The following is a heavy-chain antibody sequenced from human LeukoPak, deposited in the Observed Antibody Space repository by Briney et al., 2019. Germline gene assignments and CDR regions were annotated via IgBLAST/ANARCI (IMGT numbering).Heavy chain of an antibody. V-gene: IGHV1-8*01. CDR3: ARGGDVLRYFDWLPYYYYYGMDV. J-gene: IGHJ6*02. Sequence: GASVKVSCKASGYTFTSCDINWVRHATGKGLEWMGWMNPNSGNTGYAQKFQGRVTMTRNTSISTAYMELSSLRSEDTAVYYCARGGDVLRYFDWLPYYYYYGMDVWGQGTTVTVSS. D-gene: IGHD3-9*01. CDR1: GYTFTSCD. CDR2: MNPNSGNT.